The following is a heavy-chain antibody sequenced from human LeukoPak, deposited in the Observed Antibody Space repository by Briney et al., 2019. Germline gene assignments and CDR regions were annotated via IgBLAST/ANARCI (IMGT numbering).Heavy chain of an antibody. CDR1: GGSISSGGYS. D-gene: IGHD6-6*01. CDR2: ISYSAGT. V-gene: IGHV4-31*11. Sequence: SETLSLTCAVSGGSISSGGYSWGWIRQPPGKGLEWIGYISYSAGTYYNPSLKSRVSISADTSKNQFSLKLTSVTAADTAVYYCARDEGSSSAFDYWGQGTLVTVSS. CDR3: ARDEGSSSAFDY. J-gene: IGHJ4*02.